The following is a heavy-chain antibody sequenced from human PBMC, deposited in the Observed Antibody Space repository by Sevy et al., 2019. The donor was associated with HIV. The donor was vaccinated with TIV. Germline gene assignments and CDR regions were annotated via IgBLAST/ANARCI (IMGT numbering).Heavy chain of an antibody. Sequence: GGSLRLSCAASGFTFSSYWMSWVRQAPGKGLEWVANIKQDGSEKYYVDSVKGRFTISRDNAKNSLYLQMNSLRAEDTAGYYCARHVGRGYDFWSGYPYYYYYGMDVWGQGTTVTVSS. CDR1: GFTFSSYW. V-gene: IGHV3-7*01. D-gene: IGHD3-3*01. CDR3: ARHVGRGYDFWSGYPYYYYYGMDV. J-gene: IGHJ6*02. CDR2: IKQDGSEK.